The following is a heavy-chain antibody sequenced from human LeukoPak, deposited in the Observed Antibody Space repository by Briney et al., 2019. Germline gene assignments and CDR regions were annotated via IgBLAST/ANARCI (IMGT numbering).Heavy chain of an antibody. D-gene: IGHD2-15*01. CDR2: IYYSGST. V-gene: IGHV4-39*07. Sequence: PSETLSLTCTVSGGSISSSSYYWGWIRQPPGKGLEWIGSIYYSGSTYYNPSLKSRVTISVDTSKNQFSLKLSSVTAADTAVYYCARALGWFTEAFDIWGQGTMVTISS. CDR1: GGSISSSSYY. J-gene: IGHJ3*02. CDR3: ARALGWFTEAFDI.